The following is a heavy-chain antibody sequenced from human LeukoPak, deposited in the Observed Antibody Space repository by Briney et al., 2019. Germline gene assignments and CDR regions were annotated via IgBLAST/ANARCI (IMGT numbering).Heavy chain of an antibody. D-gene: IGHD2-21*02. V-gene: IGHV3-7*01. Sequence: PGGSLRLSCAASGFTFSSYWMSWVRQAPGKGLEWVANIKQDGSEKYYVDSVKGRFTISRDNAKNSLYLQMNSLRAEDTAVYYCARLIVVVTAPSYDAFDIWGQGTMVTVSS. CDR3: ARLIVVVTAPSYDAFDI. J-gene: IGHJ3*02. CDR2: IKQDGSEK. CDR1: GFTFSSYW.